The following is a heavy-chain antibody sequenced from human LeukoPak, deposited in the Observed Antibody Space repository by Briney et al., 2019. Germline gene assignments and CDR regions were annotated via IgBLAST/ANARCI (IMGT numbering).Heavy chain of an antibody. D-gene: IGHD3-3*01. V-gene: IGHV4-59*08. Sequence: SETLSLTCIVSGDSISSDYWSWIRQSPGKGPEWIGHINYSGSSEYKHSLKSRVTISVDRSKNQVSLRMRSVNAAETAVYLRGRLECISDTCYNYWALGALVTVSS. CDR2: INYSGSS. CDR1: GDSISSDY. CDR3: GRLECISDTCYNY. J-gene: IGHJ4*02.